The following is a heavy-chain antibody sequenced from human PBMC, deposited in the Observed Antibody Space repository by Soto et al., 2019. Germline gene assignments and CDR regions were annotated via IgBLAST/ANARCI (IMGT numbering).Heavy chain of an antibody. CDR2: IYYSGST. V-gene: IGHV4-59*01. CDR3: ARTIVATAEYYFDY. Sequence: SETLSLTCTVSGGSISNYYWSWIRQPPGKGLEWIGYIYYSGSTNYNPSLKSRVTISIDTSKNQFSLKLSSVTAADTAVYYCARTIVATAEYYFDYWGQGTLVTVSS. J-gene: IGHJ4*02. CDR1: GGSISNYY. D-gene: IGHD5-12*01.